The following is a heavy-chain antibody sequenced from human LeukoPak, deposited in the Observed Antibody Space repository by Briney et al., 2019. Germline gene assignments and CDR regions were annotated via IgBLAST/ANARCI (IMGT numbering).Heavy chain of an antibody. Sequence: GGSLRLSCAASGFTFSGYSMNWVRQAPGKGLEWVSSISSSSSYIYYADSVKGRFTISRDNAKNSLYLQMNSLRAEDTAVYYCARGSIAAAGTHDYWGQGTLVTVSS. CDR1: GFTFSGYS. CDR3: ARGSIAAAGTHDY. CDR2: ISSSSSYI. V-gene: IGHV3-21*01. D-gene: IGHD6-13*01. J-gene: IGHJ4*02.